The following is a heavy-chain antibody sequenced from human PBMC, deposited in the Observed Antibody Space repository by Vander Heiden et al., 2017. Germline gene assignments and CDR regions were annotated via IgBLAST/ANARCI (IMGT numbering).Heavy chain of an antibody. V-gene: IGHV3-23*01. D-gene: IGHD2-2*01. CDR2: INEIGGSA. J-gene: IGHJ5*02. CDR1: GFTFCTHA. Sequence: EVQLLESGGGLVQPGGLLRLPCAASGFTFCTHAMTWVRQAPGKGLVWLSSINEIGGSAYYADSVKGRFTISRDNSKNTLYLQMNSLRAEDTAVYYCAKSHCSGTSCYGRRFDPWGQGTLVTVSS. CDR3: AKSHCSGTSCYGRRFDP.